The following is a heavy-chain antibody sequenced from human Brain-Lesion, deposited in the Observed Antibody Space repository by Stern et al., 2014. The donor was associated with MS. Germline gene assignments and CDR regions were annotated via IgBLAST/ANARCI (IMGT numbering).Heavy chain of an antibody. Sequence: QVQLQESGPGLVKPSGTLSLTCAVSGGSISSSNWWSWVRQSPGKGLEWIGGIYHSGGTKYSPSFERLVHLSVDKHQNQLCLKLCYVTAADTAVYYCARELPDLNAFDIWGQGTMVTVSS. J-gene: IGHJ3*02. V-gene: IGHV4-4*02. D-gene: IGHD1-14*01. CDR2: IYHSGGT. CDR1: GGSISSSNW. CDR3: ARELPDLNAFDI.